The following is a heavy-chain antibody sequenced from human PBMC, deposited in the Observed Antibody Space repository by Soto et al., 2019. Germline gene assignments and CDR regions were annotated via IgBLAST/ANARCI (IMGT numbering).Heavy chain of an antibody. CDR2: MNPNSGNT. V-gene: IGHV1-8*02. D-gene: IGHD2-15*01. CDR3: ARVVAATPSPYYGMDV. J-gene: IGHJ6*02. Sequence: ASVKVSCKASGYTFTSYGINWVRQATGQGLEWMGWMNPNSGNTGYAQKFQGRVTMTRDTSTSTVYMELSSLRSEDTAVYYCARVVAATPSPYYGMDVWGQGTTVTVSS. CDR1: GYTFTSYG.